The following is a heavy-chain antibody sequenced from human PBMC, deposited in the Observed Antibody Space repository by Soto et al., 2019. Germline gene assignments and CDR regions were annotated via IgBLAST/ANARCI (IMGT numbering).Heavy chain of an antibody. Sequence: PETLSPTQAFYGGSFSGDYWSWIRQPPGQRLEWIGEINHSGSTNYNPSLKSRVTISVDTSKNQFSLKLSSVTAADTAVYYCARARRRGSSSWYGQYYDGMDVWGQGNTVP. D-gene: IGHD6-13*01. CDR2: INHSGST. V-gene: IGHV4-34*01. CDR3: ARARRRGSSSWYGQYYDGMDV. J-gene: IGHJ6*02. CDR1: GGSFSGDY.